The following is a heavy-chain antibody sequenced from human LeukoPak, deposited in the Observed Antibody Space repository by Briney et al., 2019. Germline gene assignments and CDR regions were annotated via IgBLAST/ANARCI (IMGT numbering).Heavy chain of an antibody. CDR1: GYSISSGYY. D-gene: IGHD2-2*02. J-gene: IGHJ4*02. CDR3: ARHMCPSCYNAPLY. CDR2: IYHSGST. Sequence: SETLSLTCTVSGYSISSGYYWGWIRQPPGKGLEWIGSIYHSGSTYYNPSLKSQVTISVDTSKNQFSLKLSSVTAADTAVYYCARHMCPSCYNAPLYWGQGTLVTVSS. V-gene: IGHV4-38-2*02.